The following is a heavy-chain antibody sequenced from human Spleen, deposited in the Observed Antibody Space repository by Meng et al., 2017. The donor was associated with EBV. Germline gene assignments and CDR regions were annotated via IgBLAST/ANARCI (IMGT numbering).Heavy chain of an antibody. J-gene: IGHJ1*01. CDR2: ISSSGSYI. V-gene: IGHV3-21*01. CDR1: GFTFSGYT. D-gene: IGHD1-26*01. Sequence: EVVVVESGGGLVKSGGSRGFSCAASGFTFSGYTMNWVRQAPGKGLEWVSSISSSGSYIYYADSMKGRFTISRDNADNSLYLQMNSLRAEDTAVYYCARDFSADPYFQHWGQGTLVTVSS. CDR3: ARDFSADPYFQH.